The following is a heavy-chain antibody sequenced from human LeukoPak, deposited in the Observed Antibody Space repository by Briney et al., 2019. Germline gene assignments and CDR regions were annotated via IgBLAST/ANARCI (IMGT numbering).Heavy chain of an antibody. CDR3: ARVIVATVDY. CDR1: GYTFTSYG. J-gene: IGHJ4*02. D-gene: IGHD5-12*01. CDR2: ITAYNGNT. V-gene: IGHV1-18*04. Sequence: VASVKVFCKASGYTFTSYGISWARQAPGQGLEWMGWITAYNGNTNYAQKLQGRVTMTTDTSTSTAYMELRSLRSDDTAVYYCARVIVATVDYWGQGTLVTVSS.